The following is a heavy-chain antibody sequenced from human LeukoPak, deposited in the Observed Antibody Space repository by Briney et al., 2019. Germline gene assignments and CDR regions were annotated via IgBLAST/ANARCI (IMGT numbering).Heavy chain of an antibody. V-gene: IGHV3-66*01. J-gene: IGHJ4*02. CDR2: IYSGGST. Sequence: GGSLRLSCAASEFSVGSNYMTWVRQAPGKGLEWDSLIYSGGSTYYADSVKGRSTISRDNSKNTLYLQMNSLRAEDTAVYYCARDYGSPLSFGDWGQGTLVTVSS. D-gene: IGHD3-10*01. CDR1: EFSVGSNY. CDR3: ARDYGSPLSFGD.